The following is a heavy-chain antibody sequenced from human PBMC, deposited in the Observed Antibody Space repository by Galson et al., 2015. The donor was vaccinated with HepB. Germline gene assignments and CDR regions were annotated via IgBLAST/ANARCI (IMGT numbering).Heavy chain of an antibody. J-gene: IGHJ4*02. Sequence: SVKVSCKAAGGTFNRYHFRWARQAPGQGLEWMGIINPSGIITSYAQKFQGRVTMTRDTSTSTVYMELSSLRSEDTAVYYCARGYYYDTTNYSPFDYWGQGTLITVSS. V-gene: IGHV1-46*02. CDR2: INPSGIIT. D-gene: IGHD3-22*01. CDR1: GGTFNRYH. CDR3: ARGYYYDTTNYSPFDY.